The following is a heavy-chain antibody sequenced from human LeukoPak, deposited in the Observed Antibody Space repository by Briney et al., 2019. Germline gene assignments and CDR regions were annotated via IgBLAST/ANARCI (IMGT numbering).Heavy chain of an antibody. D-gene: IGHD3-9*01. J-gene: IGHJ5*02. V-gene: IGHV1-69*13. Sequence: SVKVSCKASGYTFTGYYMHWVRQAPGQGLEWMGGIIPIFGTANYAQKFQGRVTITADESTSTAYMELSSLRSEDTAVYYCARDPPYYDILTGYSTNWFDPWGQGTLVTVSS. CDR2: IIPIFGTA. CDR1: GYTFTGYY. CDR3: ARDPPYYDILTGYSTNWFDP.